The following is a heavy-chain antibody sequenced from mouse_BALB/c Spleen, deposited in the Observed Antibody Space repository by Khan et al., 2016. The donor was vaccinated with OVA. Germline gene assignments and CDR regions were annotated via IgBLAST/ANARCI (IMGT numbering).Heavy chain of an antibody. J-gene: IGHJ2*01. CDR2: ISSGGSYT. Sequence: VQLKESGGGLVRPGGSLKLSCAASGFSFSSYSMSWVRQTPEKRLEWVATISSGGSYTYYPDSVQGRFTISRDNAKNTQHLQVNSLRSEDTAMYYCTVHRGYYGSSPYFDYWGQGTTLTVSS. V-gene: IGHV5-6-4*01. CDR3: TVHRGYYGSSPYFDY. CDR1: GFSFSSYS. D-gene: IGHD1-1*01.